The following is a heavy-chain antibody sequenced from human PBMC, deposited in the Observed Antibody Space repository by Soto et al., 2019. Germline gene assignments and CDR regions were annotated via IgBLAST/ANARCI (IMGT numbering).Heavy chain of an antibody. CDR1: GDSVSSNSAA. D-gene: IGHD5-18*01. CDR3: ERVQSTVMFNYYYRDV. V-gene: IGHV6-1*01. CDR2: TYYRSKWYN. J-gene: IGHJ6*03. Sequence: SQTLSLTCAISGDSVSSNSAAWNWIRQSPSRGLEWLGRTYYRSKWYNDYAVSVKSRITINPDTSKNQFSLQLNSVTPEDTAVDYCERVQSTVMFNYYYRDVGGKGTTVTVS.